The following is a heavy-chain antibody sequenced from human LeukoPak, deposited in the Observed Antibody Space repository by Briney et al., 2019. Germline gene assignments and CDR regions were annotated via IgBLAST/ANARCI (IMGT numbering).Heavy chain of an antibody. D-gene: IGHD3-3*01. CDR3: ANAKYYDFWSGYYPFAY. V-gene: IGHV4-31*01. Sequence: PSQTLSLTCTVSGVSISSGGYYWRWIRQQRGKGLEWDGYIYYSGSTYSIQSLQCLFTISINTSKNQFSLMLSPVPAADTLVYYCANAKYYDFWSGYYPFAYWGQGTLVTVSS. CDR1: GVSISSGGYY. CDR2: IYYSGST. J-gene: IGHJ4*02.